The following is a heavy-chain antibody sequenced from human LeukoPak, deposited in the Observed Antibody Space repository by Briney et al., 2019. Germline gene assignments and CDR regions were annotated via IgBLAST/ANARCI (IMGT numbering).Heavy chain of an antibody. CDR2: IYYSGST. Sequence: KPSETLSLTCTVSGGSISSYYWSWIRQPPGKGLEWIGYIYYSGSTNYNPSLKSRVTISVDTSKNQFSLKLSSVTAADTAVYYCATCGYSGYEPWDYCYYMDVWGKGTTVTVSS. J-gene: IGHJ6*03. D-gene: IGHD5-12*01. CDR3: ATCGYSGYEPWDYCYYMDV. V-gene: IGHV4-59*01. CDR1: GGSISSYY.